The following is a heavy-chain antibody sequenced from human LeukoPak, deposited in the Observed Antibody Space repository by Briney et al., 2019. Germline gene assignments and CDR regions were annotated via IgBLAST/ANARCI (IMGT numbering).Heavy chain of an antibody. V-gene: IGHV3-33*01. CDR2: IWYDGSNK. CDR1: GFTFSSYG. Sequence: GGSLRLSCAASGFTFSSYGMHWVRQAPGKGLEWVAVIWYDGSNKYYADSVKGRFTISRDNAKNSLYLQMNSLRAEDTAVYYCARGGSEQLDYYFDYWGQGTLVTVSS. D-gene: IGHD6-13*01. J-gene: IGHJ4*02. CDR3: ARGGSEQLDYYFDY.